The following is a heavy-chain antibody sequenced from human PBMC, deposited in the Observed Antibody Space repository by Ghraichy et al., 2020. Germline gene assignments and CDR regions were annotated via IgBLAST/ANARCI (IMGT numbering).Heavy chain of an antibody. CDR3: ARAKAHIVVVVAATFFDY. Sequence: SETLSLTCAVYGGSFSGYYWSWIRQPPGKGLEWIGEINHSGSTNYNPSLKSRVTISVDTSKNQFSLKLSSVTAADTAVYYCARAKAHIVVVVAATFFDYWVQGTLVTVSS. V-gene: IGHV4-34*01. D-gene: IGHD2-15*01. CDR1: GGSFSGYY. CDR2: INHSGST. J-gene: IGHJ4*02.